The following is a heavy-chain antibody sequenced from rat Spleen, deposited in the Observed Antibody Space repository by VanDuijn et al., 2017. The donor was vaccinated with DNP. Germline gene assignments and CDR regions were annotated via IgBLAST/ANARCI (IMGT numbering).Heavy chain of an antibody. CDR3: ASLRTHFFEY. J-gene: IGHJ2*01. CDR2: ISSAGST. CDR1: GYSITSAYR. V-gene: IGHV3-3*01. Sequence: EVQLQESGPGLVKPSQSLSLTCSVTGYSITSAYRWNWIRKFPGNKLEWMGFISSAGSTNYNPSLKSRISITRDTSKNQFFLQVNSVTTEDTATYYCASLRTHFFEYWGQGVMVTVSS.